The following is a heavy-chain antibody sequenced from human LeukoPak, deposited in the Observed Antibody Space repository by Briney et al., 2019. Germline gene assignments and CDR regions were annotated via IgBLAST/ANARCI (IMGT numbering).Heavy chain of an antibody. CDR3: AKESITMIVVVTGDAFDI. CDR1: GISFGEYA. CDR2: ISGSGGST. V-gene: IGHV3-23*01. Sequence: GGSLRLSCTTSGISFGEYAMSWVRQAPGKGLEWVSAISGSGGSTYYADSVKGRFTISRDNSKNTLYLQMNSLRAEDTAVYYCAKESITMIVVVTGDAFDIWGQGTMVTVSS. D-gene: IGHD3-22*01. J-gene: IGHJ3*02.